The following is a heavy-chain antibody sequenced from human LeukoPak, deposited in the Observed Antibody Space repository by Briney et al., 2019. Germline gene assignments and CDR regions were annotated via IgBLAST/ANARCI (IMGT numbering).Heavy chain of an antibody. CDR3: ARDDFSTYPGLNYFDY. V-gene: IGHV1-3*01. J-gene: IGHJ4*02. Sequence: PSASVKVSCKASGYTFTHYAVHWARQAPGQRLEWMGWTNVGNDYTESSQKFQDRLTITSDTTATTVYMELSSLRSEDTAVYYCARDDFSTYPGLNYFDYWGQGSLVTVSS. CDR2: TNVGNDYT. D-gene: IGHD4-11*01. CDR1: GYTFTHYA.